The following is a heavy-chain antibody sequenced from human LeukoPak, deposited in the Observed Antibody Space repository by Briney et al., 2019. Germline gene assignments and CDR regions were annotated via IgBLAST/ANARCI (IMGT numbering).Heavy chain of an antibody. CDR3: PRPSSSGWYAPFF. Sequence: GGSLRLSCSASGFTFSTYVMHWVRQAPGKGLEYVAAISSKGDYTHYANSVKGRFTISRDNSKNTLYLEMGSLRAEDMAVYYCPRPSSSGWYAPFFWGQGTLVTVSS. J-gene: IGHJ4*02. CDR2: ISSKGDYT. D-gene: IGHD6-19*01. V-gene: IGHV3-64*01. CDR1: GFTFSTYV.